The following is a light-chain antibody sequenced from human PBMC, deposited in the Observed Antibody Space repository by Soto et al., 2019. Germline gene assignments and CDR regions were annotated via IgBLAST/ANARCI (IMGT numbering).Light chain of an antibody. CDR1: NIGSKS. CDR2: DDT. Sequence: SYELTQPPSVSVAPGQTARISCGGNNIGSKSVNWYQQKPGRAPVVVVCDDTDRPSGIPERFSGSNSGHTAILTISGVDAGDEADYYCQVWDRSNEQGVFGAGTKATVL. J-gene: IGLJ1*01. CDR3: QVWDRSNEQGV. V-gene: IGLV3-21*02.